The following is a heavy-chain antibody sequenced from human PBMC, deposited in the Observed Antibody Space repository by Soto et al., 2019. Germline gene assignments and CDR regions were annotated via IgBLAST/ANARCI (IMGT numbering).Heavy chain of an antibody. V-gene: IGHV4-39*01. CDR3: ARPTLYCSSTSCYDS. J-gene: IGHJ4*02. CDR2: IYYSGST. D-gene: IGHD2-2*01. CDR1: GGSISSSSYY. Sequence: SETLSLTCTVSGGSISSSSYYWGWIRQPPGKGLEWIGSIYYSGSTYYNPSLKSRVTISVDTSKNQFSLKLSSVTAADTAVYYCARPTLYCSSTSCYDSWGQGTLVTVSS.